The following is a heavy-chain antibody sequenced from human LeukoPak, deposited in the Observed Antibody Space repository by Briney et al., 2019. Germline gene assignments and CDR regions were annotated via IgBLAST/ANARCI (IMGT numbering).Heavy chain of an antibody. V-gene: IGHV3-48*01. CDR1: GFTLSSYS. CDR3: ARKYCSSTSCYFTNMDV. D-gene: IGHD2-2*01. CDR2: ISSSSSPI. Sequence: GGSLRLSCAASGFTLSSYSMNWVRQAPGKGLEWVSFISSSSSPIYYADSVKGQFTISRDNAKNSLYLQMNSLRAEDTAVYYCARKYCSSTSCYFTNMDVWGKGTTVTVSS. J-gene: IGHJ6*03.